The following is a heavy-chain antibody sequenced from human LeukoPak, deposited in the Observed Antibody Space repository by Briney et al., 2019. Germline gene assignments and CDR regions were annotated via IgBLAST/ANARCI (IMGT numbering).Heavy chain of an antibody. CDR1: GFTFDDYA. CDR3: ASGVVDSSGYEGDY. V-gene: IGHV3-9*01. D-gene: IGHD3-22*01. CDR2: ISWSSGRI. J-gene: IGHJ4*02. Sequence: GRSLRLSCAASGFTFDDYAMHWVRQAPGKGLEWVSGISWSSGRIGYADSVKGRFTISRDNAKNTLYLQMNSLRAEDTAVYYCASGVVDSSGYEGDYWGQGTLVTVSS.